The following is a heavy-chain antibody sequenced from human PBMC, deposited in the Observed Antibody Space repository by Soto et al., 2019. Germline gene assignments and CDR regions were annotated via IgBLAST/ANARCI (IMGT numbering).Heavy chain of an antibody. Sequence: QVQLQESGPGLVKPSQTLSLTCTVSGGSISSGGYYWSWIRQHPGKGLEWIGYINYSGSTYYNPSLKSRVTISVDTSKNQFSLKLSSVTAADTAVYYCARSRRGPLYSKEGAFDIWGQGTMVTVSS. CDR2: INYSGST. J-gene: IGHJ3*02. D-gene: IGHD4-4*01. CDR1: GGSISSGGYY. CDR3: ARSRRGPLYSKEGAFDI. V-gene: IGHV4-31*03.